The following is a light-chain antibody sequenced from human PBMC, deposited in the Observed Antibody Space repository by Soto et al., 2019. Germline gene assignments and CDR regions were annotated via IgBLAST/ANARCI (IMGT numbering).Light chain of an antibody. CDR3: RQSATSPRT. CDR1: QTVGNNY. J-gene: IGKJ1*01. V-gene: IGKV3-20*01. CDR2: GAS. Sequence: EIVLTQSPGTLSLSPGERATLSCRASQTVGNNYLDWYQQKPGQAPRLLIYGASSRATVIPDRFSGSGSGTDFTLTISRLGPEDFAVYYCRQSATSPRTFGQGTKVEIK.